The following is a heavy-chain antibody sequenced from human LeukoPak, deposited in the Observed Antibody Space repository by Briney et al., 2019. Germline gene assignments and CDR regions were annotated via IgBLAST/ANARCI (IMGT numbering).Heavy chain of an antibody. J-gene: IGHJ5*02. CDR1: GGSFSDYY. Sequence: PSETLSLTCAVYGGSFSDYYWSWIRQPPGKGLEWIGEINHSGSTNYNPSLKSRVTISVDTSKNQFSLKLSSVTAADTAVYYCARLGPNWFDPWGQGTLVTVSS. V-gene: IGHV4-34*01. D-gene: IGHD3-16*01. CDR2: INHSGST. CDR3: ARLGPNWFDP.